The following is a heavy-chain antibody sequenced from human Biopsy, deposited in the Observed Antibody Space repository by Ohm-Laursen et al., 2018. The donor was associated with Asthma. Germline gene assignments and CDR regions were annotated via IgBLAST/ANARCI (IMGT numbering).Heavy chain of an antibody. D-gene: IGHD3-3*01. Sequence: SLRLSCAAVGFVFRSHAMHWVRQAPGKGLEWVAVVSYDGGVAHYADSMKGRFTISRDNAKSTLYLQMNRLRTDDTAVYYCAKRRGYSDLTDFDHWGQGTLVTGSS. V-gene: IGHV3-30*18. CDR2: VSYDGGVA. CDR3: AKRRGYSDLTDFDH. J-gene: IGHJ4*02. CDR1: GFVFRSHA.